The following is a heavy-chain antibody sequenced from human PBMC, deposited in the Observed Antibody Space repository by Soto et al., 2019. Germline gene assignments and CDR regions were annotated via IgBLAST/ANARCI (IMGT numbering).Heavy chain of an antibody. CDR1: GASLITSSYH. CDR3: ARGGYCSGGSCPRDS. J-gene: IGHJ4*02. CDR2: IYYSGTT. V-gene: IGHV4-61*01. Sequence: QVLLQESGPRLVKPSETLALTCAVSGASLITSSYHWSWIRQTPGKGLEWIGYIYYSGTTNYNPSLESRVTISADTSKNQFFLKLTSLTAADTAVYYCARGGYCSGGSCPRDSWGRGTLVTVSS. D-gene: IGHD2-15*01.